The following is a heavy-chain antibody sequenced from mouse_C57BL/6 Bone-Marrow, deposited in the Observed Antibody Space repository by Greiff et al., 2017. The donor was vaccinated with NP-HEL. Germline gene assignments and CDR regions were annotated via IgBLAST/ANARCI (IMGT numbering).Heavy chain of an antibody. V-gene: IGHV5-12*01. CDR2: ISNGGGST. CDR3: ARQDGYYPWFAY. D-gene: IGHD2-3*01. J-gene: IGHJ3*01. CDR1: GFTFSDYY. Sequence: EVKLMESGGGLVQPGGSLKLSCAASGFTFSDYYMYWVRQTPEKRLEWVAYISNGGGSTYYPDTVKGRFTISRDNAKNTLYLQMSRLKSEDSAMYYCARQDGYYPWFAYWGKGTLVTVSA.